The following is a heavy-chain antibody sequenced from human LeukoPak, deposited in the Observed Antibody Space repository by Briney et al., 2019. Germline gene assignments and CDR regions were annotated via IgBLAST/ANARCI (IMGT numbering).Heavy chain of an antibody. CDR3: ARAGGSYYGIAFDI. J-gene: IGHJ3*02. CDR1: GFTFSSYG. Sequence: GRSLRLSCAASGFTFSSYGMHWVRQAPGKGLERVAVISYDGSNKYYADSVKGRFTISRDNAKNSLYLQMNSLRAEDTAVYDCARAGGSYYGIAFDIWGQGTMVTVSS. CDR2: ISYDGSNK. V-gene: IGHV3-30*03. D-gene: IGHD1-26*01.